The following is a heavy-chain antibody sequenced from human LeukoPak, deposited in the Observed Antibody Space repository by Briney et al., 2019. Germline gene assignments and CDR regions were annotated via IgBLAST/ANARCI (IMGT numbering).Heavy chain of an antibody. V-gene: IGHV1-46*01. CDR2: INPSGGGT. J-gene: IGHJ5*02. Sequence: GASVKVSCKASGYTFTSYYIHWVRQAPGQGLDWMGVINPSGGGTSYAPKFQGRVTMTRDTSTSTVYMDLRSLRSEDTAVYFCARDMLAVPSNWFDPWGQGTLVTVSS. CDR3: ARDMLAVPSNWFDP. CDR1: GYTFTSYY. D-gene: IGHD2-8*01.